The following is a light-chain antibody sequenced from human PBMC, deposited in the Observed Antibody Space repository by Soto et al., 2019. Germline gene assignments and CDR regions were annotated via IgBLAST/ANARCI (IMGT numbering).Light chain of an antibody. J-gene: IGLJ1*01. CDR2: EVS. Sequence: QSALTQPPSASGSPGQSVSMSCTGTSSDVGGYNFVSWYQQHPGKAPKVLIYEVSQRPSGVPDRFSGSKSGTSASLAISGLQSEDEADYYCAAWDDSLNAYVFGTGTKLTVL. CDR3: AAWDDSLNAYV. CDR1: SSDVGGYNF. V-gene: IGLV2-8*01.